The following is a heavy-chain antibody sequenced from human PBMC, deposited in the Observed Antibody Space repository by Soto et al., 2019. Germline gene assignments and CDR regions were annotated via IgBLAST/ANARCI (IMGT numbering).Heavy chain of an antibody. CDR2: IRGDGDST. V-gene: IGHV3-23*01. Sequence: GGSLRLSFAASGFSLSTYDMIWVRQAPGKGLEWVSDIRGDGDSTYYADSVKGRFTISRDKANNTVSLQMNSLRGEDTAVYYCAREAPVAGTNYFGLWGQGTLVTVSS. CDR1: GFSLSTYD. J-gene: IGHJ4*02. CDR3: AREAPVAGTNYFGL. D-gene: IGHD6-19*01.